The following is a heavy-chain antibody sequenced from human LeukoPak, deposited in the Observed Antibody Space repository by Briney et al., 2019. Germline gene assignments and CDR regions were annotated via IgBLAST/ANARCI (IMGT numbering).Heavy chain of an antibody. J-gene: IGHJ4*02. V-gene: IGHV3-33*01. CDR2: IWYDGSNK. CDR3: AREGKSYYCDY. D-gene: IGHD3-10*01. Sequence: GGPRRLSCAAPGFTFSSYGMPGVRQAPAKGLDGVAVIWYDGSNKYHADSVKGRFTISRDNSKNTLYLQMNSLRAEDTAVYYCAREGKSYYCDYWGQGTLVTVSS. CDR1: GFTFSSYG.